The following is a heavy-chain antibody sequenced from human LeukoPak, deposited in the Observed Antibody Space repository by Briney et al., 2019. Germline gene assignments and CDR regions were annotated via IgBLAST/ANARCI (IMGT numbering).Heavy chain of an antibody. CDR2: ISSSSNYI. J-gene: IGHJ4*02. CDR1: GFTFSSYA. V-gene: IGHV3-21*01. CDR3: ARVLEAASFDY. Sequence: PGGSLRLSCAASGFTFSSYAMHWVRQAPGKGLEWVSSISSSSNYIYYADSVKGRFTMSRDNAKNSLYLQMNSLRAEDTAVYYCARVLEAASFDYWGQGTPVTVSS. D-gene: IGHD6-13*01.